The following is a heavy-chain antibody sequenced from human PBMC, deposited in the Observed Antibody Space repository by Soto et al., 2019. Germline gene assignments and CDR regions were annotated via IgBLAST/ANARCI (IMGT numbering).Heavy chain of an antibody. CDR1: GASISSYY. Sequence: SETLPLTCTVSGASISSYYWSLIRKPTGKGLEWIGYIFFTGSTDYNPSLKSRVTISIDTSKNQFSLKLNSVTAADTAVYYCARRIAVADYYYYHGMDVWGQGTTVTVSS. V-gene: IGHV4-59*08. CDR3: ARRIAVADYYYYHGMDV. D-gene: IGHD6-19*01. J-gene: IGHJ6*02. CDR2: IFFTGST.